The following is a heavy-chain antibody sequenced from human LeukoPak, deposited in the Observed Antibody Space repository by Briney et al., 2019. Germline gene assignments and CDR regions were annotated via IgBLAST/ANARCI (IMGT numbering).Heavy chain of an antibody. J-gene: IGHJ2*01. Sequence: GGSLRLSCAASGFTFSSYAMSWVRQAPGKGLEWVSAISGSGGSTYYADSVKGRFTISRDNSKNTLYLQMNSLRAEDTAVYYCAREGLDYGDYGTLWSGLTNWYFDLWGRGTLVAVSS. CDR1: GFTFSSYA. V-gene: IGHV3-23*01. CDR2: ISGSGGST. CDR3: AREGLDYGDYGTLWSGLTNWYFDL. D-gene: IGHD4-17*01.